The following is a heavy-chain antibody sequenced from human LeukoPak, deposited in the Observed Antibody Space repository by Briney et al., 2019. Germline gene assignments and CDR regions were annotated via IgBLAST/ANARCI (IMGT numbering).Heavy chain of an antibody. CDR3: AREGSGGSFFDV. V-gene: IGHV3-21*01. Sequence: GGSLRLSCAASGFTFSSYSMNLVRQAPGKGLEWVSSISSSSSYIYYADSVKGRFTISRDNAKNSLYLQMNSLRAEDTAVYYCAREGSGGSFFDVWGKGTTVTVSS. CDR2: ISSSSSYI. CDR1: GFTFSSYS. J-gene: IGHJ6*04. D-gene: IGHD2-15*01.